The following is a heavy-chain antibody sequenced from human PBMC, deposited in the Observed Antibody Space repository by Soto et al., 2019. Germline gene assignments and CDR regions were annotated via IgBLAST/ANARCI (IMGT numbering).Heavy chain of an antibody. V-gene: IGHV1-18*04. D-gene: IGHD6-13*01. CDR1: GYTFTSYG. CDR3: ARVKADAGMVPTNNWFDP. J-gene: IGHJ5*02. Sequence: ASVKVSCKASGYTFTSYGISWVRQAPGQGLEWMGWISAYNGNTNYAQKLQGRVTMTTDTSTSTAYMELRSLRSDDTAVYYCARVKADAGMVPTNNWFDPWGQGTLVTVSS. CDR2: ISAYNGNT.